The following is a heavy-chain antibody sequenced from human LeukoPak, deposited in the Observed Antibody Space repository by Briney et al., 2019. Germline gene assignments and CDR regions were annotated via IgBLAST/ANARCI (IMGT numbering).Heavy chain of an antibody. V-gene: IGHV3-23*01. CDR1: GFTFSSYG. CDR2: ISGSGGST. CDR3: AKNSFYYDSGSYFFDY. D-gene: IGHD3-10*01. Sequence: HTGGSLRLSCAASGFTFSSYGMSWVRQPPGKGLEWVSTISGSGGSTSYADSVKGRFTISRDISKNTLYLQMNSLRAEDTAVYYCAKNSFYYDSGSYFFDYWGQGTLVTVSS. J-gene: IGHJ4*02.